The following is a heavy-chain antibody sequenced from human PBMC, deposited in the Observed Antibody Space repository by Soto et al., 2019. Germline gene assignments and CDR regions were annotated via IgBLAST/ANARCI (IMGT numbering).Heavy chain of an antibody. CDR3: ARDSYYDFWSGPHPYYYYYYGMDV. J-gene: IGHJ6*02. CDR2: IWYDGSNK. CDR1: GFTFSSYV. V-gene: IGHV3-33*01. D-gene: IGHD3-3*01. Sequence: GGSLRLSCAASGFTFSSYVMHWVGQSPGKGLEWVAVIWYDGSNKYYADSVKGRFTISRDNSRNTLYLQMNSLRAEDTAVYYCARDSYYDFWSGPHPYYYYYYGMDVWGQGTTVTVSS.